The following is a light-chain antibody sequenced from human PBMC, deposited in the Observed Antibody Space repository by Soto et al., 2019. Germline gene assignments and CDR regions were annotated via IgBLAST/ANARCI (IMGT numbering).Light chain of an antibody. Sequence: EIVMTQSPATLSVSPGERATLSCRASQSVSSNLAWYQQKPGQAPRLLIYGASTRATGIPARFGGSGSGTEFILTISSLQSEDFAVYYCQQYHKWPLTFGGGIKVEI. CDR1: QSVSSN. CDR3: QQYHKWPLT. J-gene: IGKJ4*01. CDR2: GAS. V-gene: IGKV3-15*01.